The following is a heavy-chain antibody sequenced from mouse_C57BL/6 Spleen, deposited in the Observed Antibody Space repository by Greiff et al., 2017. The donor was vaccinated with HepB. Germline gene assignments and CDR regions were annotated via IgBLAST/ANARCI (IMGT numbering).Heavy chain of an antibody. Sequence: QVQLQQPGAELVRPGSSVKLSCKASGYTFTSYWMHWVKQRPIQGLEWIGNIDPSDSETHYNQKFKDKATLTVDKSSSTAYMQLSSLTSEDSAVYCCARTFYDGYPYYFDYWGQGTTLTVSS. V-gene: IGHV1-52*01. J-gene: IGHJ2*01. CDR3: ARTFYDGYPYYFDY. D-gene: IGHD2-3*01. CDR1: GYTFTSYW. CDR2: IDPSDSET.